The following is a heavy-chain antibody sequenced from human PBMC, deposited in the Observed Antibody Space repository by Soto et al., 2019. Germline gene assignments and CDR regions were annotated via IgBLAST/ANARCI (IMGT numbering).Heavy chain of an antibody. D-gene: IGHD2-15*01. CDR2: IYYSGST. CDR1: GGSISSYY. Sequence: QVQLQESGPGLVKPSETLSLTCTVSGGSISSYYWSWIRQPPGKGLEWIGYIYYSGSTNYNPSLNSRVTISVDAAKNQFSLKLSSVTAADTAVYYCARRYGGTFDYWGQGTLVTVSS. J-gene: IGHJ4*02. V-gene: IGHV4-59*08. CDR3: ARRYGGTFDY.